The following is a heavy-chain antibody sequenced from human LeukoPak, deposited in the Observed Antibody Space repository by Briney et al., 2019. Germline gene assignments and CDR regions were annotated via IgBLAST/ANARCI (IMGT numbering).Heavy chain of an antibody. J-gene: IGHJ4*02. CDR2: IYYSGST. V-gene: IGHV4-30-4*08. D-gene: IGHD2-2*01. Sequence: SQTLSLTCTVSGGSISSGDYYWSWIRQPPGKGLEWIGYIYYSGSTYYNPSLKSRVTISVDTSKNQFSLKLSSVTAADTAVYYCATRLDCSSTSCYANFGYWGQGTLVTVSS. CDR3: ATRLDCSSTSCYANFGY. CDR1: GGSISSGDYY.